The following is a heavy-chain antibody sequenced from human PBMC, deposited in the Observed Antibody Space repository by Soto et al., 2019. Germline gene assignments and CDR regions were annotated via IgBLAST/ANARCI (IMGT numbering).Heavy chain of an antibody. V-gene: IGHV4-39*01. J-gene: IGHJ4*02. Sequence: QLQLQESGPGLVKPSETLSLTCTVSGGSISSSSYYWGWIRQPPGKGLEWIGSIYYSGSTYYNPSLKSRVTISVDTSKNQFSLKLSSVTAADTAVYYCARRMTTVTTFDYWGQGTLVTVSS. CDR3: ARRMTTVTTFDY. CDR1: GGSISSSSYY. CDR2: IYYSGST. D-gene: IGHD4-17*01.